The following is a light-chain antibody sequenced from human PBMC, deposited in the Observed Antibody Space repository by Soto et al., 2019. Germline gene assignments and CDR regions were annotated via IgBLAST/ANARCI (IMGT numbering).Light chain of an antibody. CDR2: GAS. CDR3: QQYNNWPPYT. J-gene: IGKJ2*01. Sequence: EIEMTQSPATLSVSPGARATLSCRASQSVSSTLAWYQQKPGQAPRLLIYGASTRATGIPARFSGSGSGTEFTLTISSLQSEDFAVYYCQQYNNWPPYTFGQGTKLEIK. V-gene: IGKV3-15*01. CDR1: QSVSST.